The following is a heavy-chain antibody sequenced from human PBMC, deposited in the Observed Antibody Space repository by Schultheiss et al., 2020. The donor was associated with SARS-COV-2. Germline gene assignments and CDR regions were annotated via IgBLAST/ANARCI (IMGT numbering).Heavy chain of an antibody. J-gene: IGHJ4*02. CDR3: ARERDDILPYY. CDR1: GFTFSSYS. D-gene: IGHD3-9*01. V-gene: IGHV3-21*01. Sequence: GGSLRLSCAASGFTFSSYSMNWVRQAPGKGLEWVSSISSSNSYIYYADSVKGRFTISRDNDKNSMYLQMHSLRADDTAVYYCARERDDILPYYWGQGTLVTVSS. CDR2: ISSSNSYI.